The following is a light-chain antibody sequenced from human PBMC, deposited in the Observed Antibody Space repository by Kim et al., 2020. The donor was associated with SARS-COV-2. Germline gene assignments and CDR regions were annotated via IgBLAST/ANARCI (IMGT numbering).Light chain of an antibody. CDR2: YDT. V-gene: IGLV3-21*04. CDR1: NIGSKT. J-gene: IGLJ1*01. Sequence: APGQTARITCGGNNIGSKTVHWYQQKPGQAPLLVINYDTDRPSGIPERFSGSNSGSTATLTITRVAAGDEADYYCQVWDSSSDLHVFGTGTKVTVL. CDR3: QVWDSSSDLHV.